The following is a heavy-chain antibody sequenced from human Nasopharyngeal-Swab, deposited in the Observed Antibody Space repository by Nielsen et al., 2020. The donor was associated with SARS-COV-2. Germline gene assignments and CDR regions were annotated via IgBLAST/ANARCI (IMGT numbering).Heavy chain of an antibody. CDR2: IYYSGST. CDR3: ARGLDHFYYDMDV. Sequence: SETLSLTCTVSGGSISSSSYYWGWIRQPPGKGLEWIGYIYYSGSTYYNPSLKSRVTISIDTSKNQFSLNLSSVTAADTAVYYCARGLDHFYYDMDVWGQGTTVTVSS. J-gene: IGHJ6*02. V-gene: IGHV4-31*03. CDR1: GGSISSSSYY.